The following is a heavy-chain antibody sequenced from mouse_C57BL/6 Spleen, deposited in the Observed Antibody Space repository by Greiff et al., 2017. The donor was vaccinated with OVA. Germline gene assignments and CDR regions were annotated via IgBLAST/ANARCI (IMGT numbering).Heavy chain of an antibody. CDR3: ARGVLGVPYYFDY. CDR2: INPNNGGT. J-gene: IGHJ2*01. CDR1: GYTFTDYN. V-gene: IGHV1-18*01. Sequence: VQLQQSGPELVKPGASVKIPCKASGYTFTDYNMDWVKQSHGKSLEWIGDINPNNGGTIYNQKFKGKATLTVDKSSSTAYMELRSLTSEDTAVYDSARGVLGVPYYFDYWGQGTTLTVSS.